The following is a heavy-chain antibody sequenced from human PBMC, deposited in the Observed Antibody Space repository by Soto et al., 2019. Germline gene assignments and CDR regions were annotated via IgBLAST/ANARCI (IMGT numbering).Heavy chain of an antibody. J-gene: IGHJ6*02. V-gene: IGHV3-74*01. D-gene: IGHD6-13*01. CDR1: GFTFSSYW. CDR2: INSDGSST. Sequence: GGSLRLSCAASGFTFSSYWMHWVRQAPGKGLVWVSRINSDGSSTSYADSVKGRFTISRDNAKNTLYLQMNSLRAEDTAVYYCARNIAAAGRRVYYYGMDVWGQGTTVTVSS. CDR3: ARNIAAAGRRVYYYGMDV.